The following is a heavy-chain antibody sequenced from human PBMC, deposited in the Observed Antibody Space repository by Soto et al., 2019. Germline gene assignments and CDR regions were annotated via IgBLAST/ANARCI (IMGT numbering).Heavy chain of an antibody. V-gene: IGHV4-39*01. J-gene: IGHJ4*02. CDR2: IYYSGST. CDR3: ARTDYGESIWLDY. D-gene: IGHD4-17*01. CDR1: GGSISSSSYY. Sequence: SETLSLTCTVSGGSISSSSYYWGWIRQPPGKGLEWIGSIYYSGSTYYNPSLKSRVTISVDTSKNQFSLKLSSVTAADTAVYYCARTDYGESIWLDYWGQGTLVTVSS.